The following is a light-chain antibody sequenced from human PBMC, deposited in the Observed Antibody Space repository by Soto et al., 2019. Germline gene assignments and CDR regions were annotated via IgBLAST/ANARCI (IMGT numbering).Light chain of an antibody. CDR2: EVS. Sequence: QSVLTQPASVSGSPGQSITISCTGTSSDVGGYNFVSWYQQHPGEAPKLMIYEVSNRPSGVSSRFSGSKSGNTASLTISGLQAEDEADYYCSSYISSSTRVFGTGTKVTVL. V-gene: IGLV2-14*01. CDR3: SSYISSSTRV. J-gene: IGLJ1*01. CDR1: SSDVGGYNF.